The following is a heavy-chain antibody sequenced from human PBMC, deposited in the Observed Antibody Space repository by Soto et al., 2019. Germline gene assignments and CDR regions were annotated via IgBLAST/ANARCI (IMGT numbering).Heavy chain of an antibody. CDR1: GGSISSGGYY. CDR3: ARALATVTTHTWFDP. D-gene: IGHD4-17*01. V-gene: IGHV4-31*03. Sequence: QVQLQESGPGLVKPSQTLSLTCTVSGGSISSGGYYWSWIRQHPGKGLEWIGYIYYSGSTYYNPSLKNRDTITVDTSNTRFPLTLSSVTAADTSVYYFARALATVTTHTWFDPWGQGTLVTVSS. CDR2: IYYSGST. J-gene: IGHJ5*02.